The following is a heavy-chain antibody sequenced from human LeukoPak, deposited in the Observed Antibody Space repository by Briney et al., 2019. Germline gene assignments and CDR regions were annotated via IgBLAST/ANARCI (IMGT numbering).Heavy chain of an antibody. CDR2: INPNSGGT. Sequence: ASVKVSCKVSGYTFTGYYMHWVRQAPGQGLEWMGWINPNSGGTNYAQKFQGRVTMTRDTSISTAYMELSRLRSDDTAVYYCARDLSSRSYSDGFDYWGQGTVVTVSS. J-gene: IGHJ4*02. CDR3: ARDLSSRSYSDGFDY. CDR1: GYTFTGYY. D-gene: IGHD1-26*01. V-gene: IGHV1-2*02.